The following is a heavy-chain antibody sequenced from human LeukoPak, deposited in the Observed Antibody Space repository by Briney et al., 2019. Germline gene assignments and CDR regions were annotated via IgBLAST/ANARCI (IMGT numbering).Heavy chain of an antibody. CDR1: GYTFTGYY. V-gene: IGHV1-2*02. CDR3: ARGEGYSYGSRFDY. D-gene: IGHD5-18*01. CDR2: INPNSGGT. J-gene: IGHJ4*02. Sequence: ASVKVSCKASGYTFTGYYMHWVRQAPGQGLEWMGWINPNSGGTNYAQKFQGGVTMTRDTSISTAYMELSRLRSDDTAVYYCARGEGYSYGSRFDYWGQGTLVTVSS.